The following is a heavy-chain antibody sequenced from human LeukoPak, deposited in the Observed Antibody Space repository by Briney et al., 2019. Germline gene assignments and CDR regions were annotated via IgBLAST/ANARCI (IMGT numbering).Heavy chain of an antibody. Sequence: ASVKVSCEASGYTFTIYGISWVRQAPGQGLEWMGWISAYNGNTNYAQKLQGRVTMTTDTSTSTAYMELRSLRSDDTAVYYCARAGRRSSQYYYYYYGMDVWGQGTTVTVSS. CDR1: GYTFTIYG. CDR3: ARAGRRSSQYYYYYYGMDV. CDR2: ISAYNGNT. D-gene: IGHD3-10*01. V-gene: IGHV1-18*01. J-gene: IGHJ6*02.